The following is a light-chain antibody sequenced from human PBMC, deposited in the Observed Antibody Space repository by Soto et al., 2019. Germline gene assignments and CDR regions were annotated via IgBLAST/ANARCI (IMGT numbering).Light chain of an antibody. CDR2: GAS. CDR1: QSVSSN. J-gene: IGKJ3*01. V-gene: IGKV3-15*01. CDR3: QQYKNWPRVT. Sequence: EIVMTQSPATLSVSPGERATLSCRASQSVSSNLAWYQQKPGQAPRLLIYGASTRATGIPARFSGSGSGTEFPLTISSLQSEDFAVYYCQQYKNWPRVTFGPGTKVDIK.